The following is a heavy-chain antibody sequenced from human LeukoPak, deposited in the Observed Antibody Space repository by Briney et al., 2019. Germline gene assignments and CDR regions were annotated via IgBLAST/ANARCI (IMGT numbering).Heavy chain of an antibody. Sequence: GGSLRLSCAASGFSFSNYGMHWVRQAPGKGLEWVSYINSSSSTIFYADSVKGRFTISRDDAKNSLYLQMNSLRAEDTAVYYCARAGAVGSYPYYFDYWGQGTLVTVSS. CDR3: ARAGAVGSYPYYFDY. D-gene: IGHD1-26*01. V-gene: IGHV3-48*04. J-gene: IGHJ4*02. CDR1: GFSFSNYG. CDR2: INSSSSTI.